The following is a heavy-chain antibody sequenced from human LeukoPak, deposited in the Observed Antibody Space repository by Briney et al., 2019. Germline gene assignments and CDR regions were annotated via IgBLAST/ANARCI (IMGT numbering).Heavy chain of an antibody. V-gene: IGHV1-69*06. CDR3: ARDAWLSGKSAFDI. D-gene: IGHD1-26*01. Sequence: SVKVSCRASGGTFNNYVITWVRQAPGQGLEWMGRIIPIFGTTNYAQRFQGRATITADKPTNTAYMDLSSLRFEDTAVYYCARDAWLSGKSAFDIWGQGTMVTVSS. CDR1: GGTFNNYV. J-gene: IGHJ3*02. CDR2: IIPIFGTT.